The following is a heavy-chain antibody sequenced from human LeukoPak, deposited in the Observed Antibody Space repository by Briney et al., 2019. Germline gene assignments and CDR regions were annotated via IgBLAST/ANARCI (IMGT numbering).Heavy chain of an antibody. CDR2: ISLSGGTT. D-gene: IGHD6-13*01. V-gene: IGHV3-23*01. CDR3: AKNTSPGSGAGMGLFDP. J-gene: IGHJ5*02. CDR1: GFTFSIYG. Sequence: RGGSLRLSCAASGFTFSIYGMSWVRQAPGEGVEWGSGISLSGGTTYYADSVKGRFTISRDNSNNTLYLQMNSLRPEDTAVYHCAKNTSPGSGAGMGLFDPWGQGTLVTVSS.